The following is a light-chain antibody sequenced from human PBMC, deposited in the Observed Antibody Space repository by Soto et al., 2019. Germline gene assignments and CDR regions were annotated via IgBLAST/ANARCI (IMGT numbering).Light chain of an antibody. CDR2: DAS. CDR3: QQRSDWPS. V-gene: IGKV3D-20*02. CDR1: QSVSSSY. Sequence: EIVLTQSPGTLSLSPGERATLSCRASQSVSSSYLAWYQQKPGQAPRLLIYDASGRAGSVPARLSGSGSGTDFTLTISSLEPEDFAVYYCQQRSDWPSFGQGTRL. J-gene: IGKJ5*01.